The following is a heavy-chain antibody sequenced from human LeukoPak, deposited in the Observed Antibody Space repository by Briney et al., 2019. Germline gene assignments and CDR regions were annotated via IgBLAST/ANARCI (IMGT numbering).Heavy chain of an antibody. V-gene: IGHV4-59*01. Sequence: MPSETLYLTCTASGCSISSYHWSWIRQPPGKGLEWTGYIYYSGSTNYNPSLKSRVTISVDTSKNQFSLKLSSVTAADTAVYYCARGAVYFDYWGQGTLVTVSS. J-gene: IGHJ4*02. CDR3: ARGAVYFDY. CDR2: IYYSGST. CDR1: GCSISSYH.